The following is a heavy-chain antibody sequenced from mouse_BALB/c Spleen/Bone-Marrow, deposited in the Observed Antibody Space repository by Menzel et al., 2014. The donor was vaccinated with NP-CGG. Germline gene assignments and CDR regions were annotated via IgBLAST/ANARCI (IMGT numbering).Heavy chain of an antibody. J-gene: IGHJ3*01. V-gene: IGHV5-9-4*01. CDR1: GFTFSSYA. CDR3: ASGDVYFAY. Sequence: EVKLMESGGGLVKPGGSLKLSCAASGFTFSSYAMPWVRQSPDKRLEWVAEISSGGSYTYYPDTVTGRFTISRDNAKNTLYLEMSSLRSEDTAMYYCASGDVYFAYWGQGTLVTVSA. CDR2: ISSGGSYT.